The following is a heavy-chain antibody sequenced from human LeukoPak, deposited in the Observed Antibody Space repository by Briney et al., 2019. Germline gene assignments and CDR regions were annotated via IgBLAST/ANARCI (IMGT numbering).Heavy chain of an antibody. D-gene: IGHD3-22*01. CDR2: MNPNSGNT. J-gene: IGHJ4*02. Sequence: ASVKVSCKASGYTFTSYDINWVRQATGQGLEWMGWMNPNSGNTGYAQKFQGRVTMTRNTSISTAYMELSSLRAEDKAVHYCARRNHYESKESDYWGQGTLVTVSS. CDR3: ARRNHYESKESDY. CDR1: GYTFTSYD. V-gene: IGHV1-8*01.